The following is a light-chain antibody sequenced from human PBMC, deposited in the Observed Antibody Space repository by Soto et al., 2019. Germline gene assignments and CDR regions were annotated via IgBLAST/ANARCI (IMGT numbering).Light chain of an antibody. J-gene: IGKJ1*01. CDR2: GTS. Sequence: ILMTQSPATLSVSPGERATLSCRASQSVSTNVAWYQQKPGQSPRLLLYGTSTRAAGIPGRFSGSGSGTEFTRTISGLHSEDSAVYYCQQYNHWWTFGQGTKVEI. CDR3: QQYNHWWT. CDR1: QSVSTN. V-gene: IGKV3-15*01.